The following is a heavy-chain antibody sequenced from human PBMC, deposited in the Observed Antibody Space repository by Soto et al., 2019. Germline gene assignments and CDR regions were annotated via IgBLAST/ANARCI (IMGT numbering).Heavy chain of an antibody. CDR2: IYYSGST. D-gene: IGHD4-17*01. CDR3: ARDGDYGMKFDY. Sequence: PSETLSLTCTVSGASICSYFWNWIRQPPGKGLEWIGYIYYSGSTNYNPSLKSRVTISVDTSKNQFSLKLNSVTAADTAVYYCARDGDYGMKFDYWGQGTLVTVSS. V-gene: IGHV4-59*01. J-gene: IGHJ4*02. CDR1: GASICSYF.